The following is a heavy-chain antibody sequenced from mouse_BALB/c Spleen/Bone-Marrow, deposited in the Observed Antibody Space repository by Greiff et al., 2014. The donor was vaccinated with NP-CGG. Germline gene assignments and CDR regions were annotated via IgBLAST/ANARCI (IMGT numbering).Heavy chain of an antibody. Sequence: QVQLQQSGAELVRPGVSVKISCKGSCYTFTDYTMHWVKQSHAKSLEWIGVISTYYGDASYNQKFKGKATMTVDKSSSTAYMELARLTSEDSAIYYCARVITTGYYGMDYWGQGTSVTVSS. J-gene: IGHJ4*01. CDR3: ARVITTGYYGMDY. CDR2: ISTYYGDA. CDR1: CYTFTDYT. V-gene: IGHV1S137*01. D-gene: IGHD2-4*01.